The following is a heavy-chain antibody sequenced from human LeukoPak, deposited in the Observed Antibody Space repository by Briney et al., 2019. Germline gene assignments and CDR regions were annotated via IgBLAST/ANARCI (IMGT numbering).Heavy chain of an antibody. CDR1: GGSISSSSAY. CDR2: IYYSKNT. V-gene: IGHV4-39*01. D-gene: IGHD5-18*01. J-gene: IGHJ4*02. CDR3: VSPRGFSYGYFDY. Sequence: SETLSLTCTVSGGSISSSSAYWGWIRQPPGKGLEWIGSIYYSKNTYYNPSPKSRVTISADTSKNQFSLTLGSVSATDTAVYYCVSPRGFSYGYFDYWGQGTLVTVSS.